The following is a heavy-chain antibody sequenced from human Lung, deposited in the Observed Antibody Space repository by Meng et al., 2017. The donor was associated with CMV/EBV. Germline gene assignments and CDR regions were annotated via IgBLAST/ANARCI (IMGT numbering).Heavy chain of an antibody. CDR1: AVPIISIIR. Sequence: LLQVSGPVLVKPSGTLPLPCGVSAVPIISIIRWSWVPQPPGKGLEWIGDIDDSGSTNYNPSLNSRISISLAKSKNHFSLKVNSVTAADTAVYYCARGKQDAWELLAYWGQGALVTVSS. V-gene: IGHV4-4*02. CDR3: ARGKQDAWELLAY. D-gene: IGHD1-26*01. J-gene: IGHJ4*02. CDR2: IDDSGST.